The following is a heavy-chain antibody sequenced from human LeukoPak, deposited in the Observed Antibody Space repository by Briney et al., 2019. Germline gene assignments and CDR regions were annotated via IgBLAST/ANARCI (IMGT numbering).Heavy chain of an antibody. Sequence: GASVKVSCKASGYTFTSYAMNWVRQAPGQGLEWMGWINTNTGNPTYAQGFTGRFVFSLDTSVSTAYLQISSLKAEDTAVYYCARDLHPGDPWYFDLWGRGTLVTVSS. CDR2: INTNTGNP. J-gene: IGHJ2*01. CDR3: ARDLHPGDPWYFDL. D-gene: IGHD7-27*01. CDR1: GYTFTSYA. V-gene: IGHV7-4-1*02.